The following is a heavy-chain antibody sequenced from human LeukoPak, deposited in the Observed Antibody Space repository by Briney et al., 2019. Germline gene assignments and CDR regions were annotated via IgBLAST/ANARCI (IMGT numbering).Heavy chain of an antibody. Sequence: PGGSLRLSCAASGFTFSNYVMSWVRQTPGKGLEWVSYINHNGEMIFYPDFVKGGFTISRDNANNSLYLQMNSLRDEDTAVYYCARDNDWAFHYWGQGTLVTVSS. CDR2: INHNGEMI. CDR1: GFTFSNYV. D-gene: IGHD3-9*01. CDR3: ARDNDWAFHY. V-gene: IGHV3-48*02. J-gene: IGHJ4*02.